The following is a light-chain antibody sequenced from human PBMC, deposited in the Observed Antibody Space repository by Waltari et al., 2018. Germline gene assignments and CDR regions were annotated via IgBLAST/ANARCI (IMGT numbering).Light chain of an antibody. Sequence: DIQMTQSPSSLSASVGDTITITCRASQGINDYLAWFQQIPGKAPKLLIHGASTLQSGVPTRFSGSGFGTEFNLTISSLQSEDVATYYCQKYNKAPRTFGPGNKVEVK. CDR1: QGINDY. CDR3: QKYNKAPRT. V-gene: IGKV1-27*01. CDR2: GAS. J-gene: IGKJ1*01.